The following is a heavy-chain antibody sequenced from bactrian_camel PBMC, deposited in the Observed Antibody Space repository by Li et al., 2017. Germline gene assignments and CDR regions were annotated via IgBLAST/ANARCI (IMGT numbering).Heavy chain of an antibody. CDR1: GYTDSVLC. CDR3: AVDRFAPPARSLSSGEYAD. CDR2: IASDGST. J-gene: IGHJ4*01. V-gene: IGHV3S53*01. Sequence: HVQLVESGGGLQQPGGSLRLSCAASGYTDSVLCMGWFRQAPGKERDGVAVIASDGSTRYADSVKGRFTISQDHAKNTLYLQMNSLKPEDTAMYYCAVDRFAPPARSLSSGEYADWGQGTQVTVS. D-gene: IGHD6*01.